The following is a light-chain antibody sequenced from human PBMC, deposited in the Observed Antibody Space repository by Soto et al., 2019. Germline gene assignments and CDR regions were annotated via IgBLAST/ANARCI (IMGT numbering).Light chain of an antibody. CDR1: QSVSSSY. Sequence: EIVLTQSPGTLSLSPGERATLSCRASQSVSSSYLAWYQQKPGQAPRLLIYGASSRATDIPDRFSGSGSGTDFTLAISSLETEDFAVYYCHYYGSPPRAFGEGTKVEIK. J-gene: IGKJ1*01. V-gene: IGKV3-20*01. CDR3: HYYGSPPRA. CDR2: GAS.